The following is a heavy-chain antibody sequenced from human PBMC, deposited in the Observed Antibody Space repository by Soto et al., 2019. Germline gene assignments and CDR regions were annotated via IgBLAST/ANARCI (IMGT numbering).Heavy chain of an antibody. V-gene: IGHV3-11*06. CDR3: VRSGDNYNLLDY. Sequence: GSLRLSCAASGFTFSDHYMSWIRQAPGKGLEWIGYSSNSGSFTRYADSVKGRFSISRDNAKNSLYLQINSLRGDDTAIYYCVRSGDNYNLLDYWGQGTPVTVS. CDR2: SSNSGSFT. CDR1: GFTFSDHY. J-gene: IGHJ4*02. D-gene: IGHD1-1*01.